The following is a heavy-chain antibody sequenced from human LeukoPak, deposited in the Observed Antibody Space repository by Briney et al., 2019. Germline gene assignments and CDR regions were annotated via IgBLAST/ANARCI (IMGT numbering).Heavy chain of an antibody. Sequence: GGSLRLSCAASGFTFSTYVMSWVRQAPGKGLEWVSTISASGVGTYYADSVKGRSTVSRDNSKNTLYLQMNSLRAEDTAVYFCANLRGSGSSYFDSWGQGTLVTVSS. CDR3: ANLRGSGSSYFDS. CDR1: GFTFSTYV. V-gene: IGHV3-23*01. CDR2: ISASGVGT. D-gene: IGHD3-10*01. J-gene: IGHJ4*02.